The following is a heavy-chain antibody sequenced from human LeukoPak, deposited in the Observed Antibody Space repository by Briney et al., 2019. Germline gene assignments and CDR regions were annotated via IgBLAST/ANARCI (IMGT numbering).Heavy chain of an antibody. CDR3: ARDRKDYVWGSYRPIDY. D-gene: IGHD3-16*02. CDR2: INAGNGNT. J-gene: IGHJ4*02. Sequence: WASVKVSCKASGYTFTSYAMHWVRQAPGQRLEWMGWINAGNGNTKYSQKFQGRVTITRDTSASTAYMELSSLRSEDTAVYYCARDRKDYVWGSYRPIDYWGQGTLVTVSS. CDR1: GYTFTSYA. V-gene: IGHV1-3*01.